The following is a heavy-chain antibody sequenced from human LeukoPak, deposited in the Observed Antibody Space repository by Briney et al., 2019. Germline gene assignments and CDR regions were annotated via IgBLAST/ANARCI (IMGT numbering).Heavy chain of an antibody. CDR1: GFTFSSYG. CDR3: ARRVSIDY. V-gene: IGHV3-30*03. D-gene: IGHD2/OR15-2a*01. J-gene: IGHJ4*02. Sequence: AGGSLRLSCAASGFTFSSYGMHWVRRAPGKGLEWVAVISYDGSNKYYADSVKGRFTISRDNSKNTLYLQMNSLRAEDTAVYYCARRVSIDYWGQGTLVTVSS. CDR2: ISYDGSNK.